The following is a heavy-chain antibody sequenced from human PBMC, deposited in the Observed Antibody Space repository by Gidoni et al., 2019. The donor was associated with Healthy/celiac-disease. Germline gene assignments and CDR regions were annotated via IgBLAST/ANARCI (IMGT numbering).Heavy chain of an antibody. CDR3: ARPYSSGWYLHFQH. CDR2: IYYSGST. V-gene: IGHV4-39*01. J-gene: IGHJ1*01. CDR1: GGSISSSSSY. Sequence: QLQLQESGPGLVKPSETLSLTCTVSGGSISSSSSYWGWIRQPPGKGLEWIGSIYYSGSTYYNPSLKSRVTISVDTSKNQFSLKLSSVTAADTAVYYCARPYSSGWYLHFQHWGQGTLVTVSS. D-gene: IGHD6-19*01.